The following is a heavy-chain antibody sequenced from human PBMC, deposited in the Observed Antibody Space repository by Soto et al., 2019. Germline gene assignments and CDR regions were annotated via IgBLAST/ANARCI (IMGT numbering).Heavy chain of an antibody. CDR1: GGSFSGYY. D-gene: IGHD2-2*01. CDR3: SMLYQRWIGWFDP. V-gene: IGHV4-34*01. J-gene: IGHJ5*02. Sequence: QVQLQQWGAGLLKPSETLSLTCAVYGGSFSGYYWSWIRQPPGKGLEWIGEINHSGSTNYNPSLKSRVTISVDTSKNPFSLKLSSVTDADTAVYYCSMLYQRWIGWFDPWGQGTLVTVSS. CDR2: INHSGST.